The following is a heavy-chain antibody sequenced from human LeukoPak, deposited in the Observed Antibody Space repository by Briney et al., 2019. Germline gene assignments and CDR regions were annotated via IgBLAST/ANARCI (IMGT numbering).Heavy chain of an antibody. D-gene: IGHD4-11*01. CDR1: GFTFSSYA. CDR3: ARGGLTTVTPGGY. V-gene: IGHV3-30-3*01. Sequence: PGGSLRLSCAASGFTFSSYAMHWVRQVPGKGLEWVAVISYDGSNKYYADSVKGRFTISRDNSKNTLYLQMNSLRAEDTAVYYRARGGLTTVTPGGYWGQGTLVTVSS. CDR2: ISYDGSNK. J-gene: IGHJ4*02.